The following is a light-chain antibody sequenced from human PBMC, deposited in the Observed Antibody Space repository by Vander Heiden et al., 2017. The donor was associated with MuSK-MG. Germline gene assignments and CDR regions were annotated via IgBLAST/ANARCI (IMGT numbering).Light chain of an antibody. CDR2: AAS. V-gene: IGKV1D-8*03. CDR3: QQDYSSPHT. Sequence: VIWMTQSPSFLSASIGDRVTITCRTSQSISSYFAWYQQKPGKAPQLLNYAASSLQSGVPSRFSGSGSGTDFTLTISCLQSEDFATYYCQQDYSSPHTFGQGTKVEIK. CDR1: QSISSY. J-gene: IGKJ1*01.